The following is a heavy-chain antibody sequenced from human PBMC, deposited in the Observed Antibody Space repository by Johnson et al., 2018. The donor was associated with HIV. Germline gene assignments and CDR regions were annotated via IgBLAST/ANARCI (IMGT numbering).Heavy chain of an antibody. CDR3: ASNVEGRDGYNFGDDAFDV. CDR1: GFTFSSYA. Sequence: QVQLVESGGGLVQPGGSLRLSCAASGFTFSSYAMHWVRQAPGKRLEWVAVISYDGSNKYYADSVKGLLTISRDNSKNTLYLQMNSMRAEDTAVFYCASNVEGRDGYNFGDDAFDVWGQGTMVTVSS. D-gene: IGHD5-24*01. J-gene: IGHJ3*01. CDR2: ISYDGSNK. V-gene: IGHV3-30-3*01.